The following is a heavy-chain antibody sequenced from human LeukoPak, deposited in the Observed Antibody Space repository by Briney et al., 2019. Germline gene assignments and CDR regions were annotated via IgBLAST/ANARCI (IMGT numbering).Heavy chain of an antibody. CDR3: ARDAARRYYYYYYGMDV. CDR2: IYYSGST. V-gene: IGHV4-59*12. D-gene: IGHD6-6*01. CDR1: GGSISSYY. J-gene: IGHJ6*02. Sequence: SETLSLTCTVSGGSISSYYWSWIRQPPGKGLEWIGYIYYSGSTNYNPSLTSRVTISVDTSKNQFSLKLSSVSAADTAVYYCARDAARRYYYYYYGMDVWGQGTTVTVS.